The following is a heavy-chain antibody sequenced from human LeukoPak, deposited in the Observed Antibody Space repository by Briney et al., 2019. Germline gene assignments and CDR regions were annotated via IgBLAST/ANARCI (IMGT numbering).Heavy chain of an antibody. J-gene: IGHJ6*02. CDR3: ARSLYCDFWSGYYGMDV. V-gene: IGHV1-18*01. CDR1: GYTFTSYG. D-gene: IGHD3-3*01. CDR2: ISAYNGNT. Sequence: ASVKVSCKASGYTFTSYGISWVRQAPGQGLEWMGWISAYNGNTNYAQKLQGRVTMTTDTSTSTAYMELRSLRSDDTAVYYCARSLYCDFWSGYYGMDVWGQGTTVTVSS.